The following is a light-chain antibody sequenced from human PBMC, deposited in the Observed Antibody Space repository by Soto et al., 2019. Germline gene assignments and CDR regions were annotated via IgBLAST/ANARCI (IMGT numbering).Light chain of an antibody. V-gene: IGKV3-15*01. CDR1: QSVSSSY. J-gene: IGKJ1*01. CDR2: DAS. Sequence: ILMTQSPVTLSVSPGERATLSCRASQSVSSSYLAWYQQKPGQAPRLLIYDASTRATGIPDRFSGSGSETEFTLTISSLQSEDYAIYYCQQYNNWPPWTFGQGTKVDIK. CDR3: QQYNNWPPWT.